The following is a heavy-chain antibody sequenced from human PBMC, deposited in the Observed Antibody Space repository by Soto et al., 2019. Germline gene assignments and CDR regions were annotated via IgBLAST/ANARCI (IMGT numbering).Heavy chain of an antibody. J-gene: IGHJ4*02. D-gene: IGHD5-18*01. CDR1: GGSINSGGYC. CDR3: SRGILV. V-gene: IGHV4-31*03. Sequence: QVQLQESGPGLVKPSQTLSLTCTVSGGSINSGGYCWSWIRQHPGKGLDWIGCISYGGSTSYNPSLKSRVTMAVDPSKNQFSLKLTSVTAADPAVYYCSRGILVWGQGALITVSS. CDR2: ISYGGST.